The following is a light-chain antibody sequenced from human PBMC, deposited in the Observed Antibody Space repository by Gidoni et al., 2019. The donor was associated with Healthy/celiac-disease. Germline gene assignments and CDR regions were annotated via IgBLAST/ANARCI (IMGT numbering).Light chain of an antibody. CDR3: QQYGSSPRLT. CDR1: QSISNSY. J-gene: IGKJ5*01. V-gene: IGKV3-20*01. Sequence: EIVLTQPPGTLSLSPGERATLSCRASQSISNSYLAWYQQKPGQAPRLLIYGASSRATGVPDRFCSGGSGADFTLTISRLEPEDFAVYYCQQYGSSPRLTFGQGTRLEIK. CDR2: GAS.